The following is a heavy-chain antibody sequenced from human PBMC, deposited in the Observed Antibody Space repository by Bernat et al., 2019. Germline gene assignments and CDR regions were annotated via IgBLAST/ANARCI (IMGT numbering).Heavy chain of an antibody. CDR3: AREVPYSDY. Sequence: EVQLLESGGGLVQPGGSLRLSCAASGFTFSSYGMNWVRQAPGKGLEWVSYITGSSSTVYYADSVKGRFTISRDNAKNSLSLQMNSLRAEDTAVYYCAREVPYSDYWGQGTLVTVSS. J-gene: IGHJ4*02. V-gene: IGHV3-48*03. CDR1: GFTFSSYG. CDR2: ITGSSSTV.